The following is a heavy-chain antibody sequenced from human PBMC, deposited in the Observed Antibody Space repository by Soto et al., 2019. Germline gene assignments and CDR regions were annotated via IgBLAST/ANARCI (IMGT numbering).Heavy chain of an antibody. CDR2: IYSGGTT. J-gene: IGHJ4*02. CDR1: GFTVNSNY. V-gene: IGHV3-66*01. Sequence: EVQLVESGGGLVQPGGSLRLSCAASGFTVNSNYMSLVRQAPGKGLERVSIIYSGGTTYYADSVKGRFTISRDNSKNTLYLQMNSLRAEDTAVYYCARAGISQAAAGSLDCCPFDSWGQGTLVTVSS. D-gene: IGHD6-13*01. CDR3: ARAGISQAAAGSLDCCPFDS.